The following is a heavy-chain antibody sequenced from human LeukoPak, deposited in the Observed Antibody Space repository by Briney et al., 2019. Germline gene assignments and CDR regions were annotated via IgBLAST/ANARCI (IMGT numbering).Heavy chain of an antibody. V-gene: IGHV5-51*01. CDR1: GCSFNTYW. D-gene: IGHD5-18*01. CDR3: ERKQELRRGVSNVGTAMGINDY. J-gene: IGHJ4*02. CDR2: IYAGDSDA. Sequence: PGESLKISCRGSGCSFNTYWIGWVRQMPGKGLEWMGIIYAGDSDARYSPSFQGQVTMSVDKSINTAYLQWSSLKASDTAMYYCERKQELRRGVSNVGTAMGINDYWGQGTLVTVSS.